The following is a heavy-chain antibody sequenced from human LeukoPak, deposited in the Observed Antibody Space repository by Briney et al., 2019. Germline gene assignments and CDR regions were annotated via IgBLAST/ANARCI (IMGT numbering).Heavy chain of an antibody. CDR3: ARGLRDSPAFDS. D-gene: IGHD2-2*01. V-gene: IGHV1-2*02. Sequence: ASVKVSCKASGYTFTCYYMHWVRQAPAQGLEWMGWISPNSVGTNYAQKFQGRVTLTRDTSITTAYMELRRLRSDDTAVYYCARGLRDSPAFDSWGQGTLVTVSS. CDR2: ISPNSVGT. CDR1: GYTFTCYY. J-gene: IGHJ4*02.